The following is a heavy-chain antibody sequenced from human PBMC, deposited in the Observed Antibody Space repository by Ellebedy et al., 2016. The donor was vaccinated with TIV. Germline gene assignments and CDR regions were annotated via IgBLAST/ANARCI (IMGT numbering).Heavy chain of an antibody. CDR1: GFTFDTYT. CDR3: ARVLGYSYDSSGYYSTHDAFDI. D-gene: IGHD3-22*01. V-gene: IGHV3-30-3*01. J-gene: IGHJ3*02. CDR2: ISYDGGNK. Sequence: GGSLRLSXAASGFTFDTYTLHWVRQAPGKGLEWVAAISYDGGNKYYADSVKGRFTISRDNSKNTLFLQMNSLRAEDTAVYYCARVLGYSYDSSGYYSTHDAFDIWGQGTVVTVSS.